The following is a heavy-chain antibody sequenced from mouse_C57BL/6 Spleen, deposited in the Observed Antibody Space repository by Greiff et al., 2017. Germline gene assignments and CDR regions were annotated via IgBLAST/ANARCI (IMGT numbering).Heavy chain of an antibody. Sequence: QVQLQQPGAELVMPGASVKLSCKASGYTFTSYWMHWVKQRPGQGLEWIGEIDPSDSYTNYNQKFKGKSTLTVDKSSSTAYMQLSSLTSEDSAVYXCAAGLGRGYFDYWGQGTTLTVSS. D-gene: IGHD4-1*01. CDR1: GYTFTSYW. CDR2: IDPSDSYT. J-gene: IGHJ2*01. CDR3: AAGLGRGYFDY. V-gene: IGHV1-69*01.